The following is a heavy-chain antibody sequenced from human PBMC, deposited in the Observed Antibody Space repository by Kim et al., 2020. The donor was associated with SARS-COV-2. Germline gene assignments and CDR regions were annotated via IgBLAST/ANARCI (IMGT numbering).Heavy chain of an antibody. D-gene: IGHD2-2*01. CDR3: AREGYCSSTSCYHAGNWFDP. CDR1: GFTFSSYW. CDR2: INSDGSST. Sequence: GGSLRLSCAASGFTFSSYWMHWVRQAPGKGLVWVSRINSDGSSTSYADSVKGRFTISRDNAKNTLYLQMNSLRAEDTAVYYCAREGYCSSTSCYHAGNWFDPWGQGTLVTVSS. J-gene: IGHJ5*02. V-gene: IGHV3-74*01.